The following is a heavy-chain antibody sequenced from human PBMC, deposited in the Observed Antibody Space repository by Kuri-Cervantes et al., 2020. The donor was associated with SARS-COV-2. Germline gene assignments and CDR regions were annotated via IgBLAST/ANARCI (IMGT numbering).Heavy chain of an antibody. Sequence: GGSLRLSCAASGFTFRGSAMHWVRQAPGKGLEWVAVISYDGSNKYYADSVKGRFTISRDNAKNSLYLQMNSLRAEDTAVYYCARDVEQWLVRSFWYYGMDVWGQGTTVTVSS. V-gene: IGHV3-30*04. D-gene: IGHD6-19*01. J-gene: IGHJ6*02. CDR3: ARDVEQWLVRSFWYYGMDV. CDR2: ISYDGSNK. CDR1: GFTFRGSA.